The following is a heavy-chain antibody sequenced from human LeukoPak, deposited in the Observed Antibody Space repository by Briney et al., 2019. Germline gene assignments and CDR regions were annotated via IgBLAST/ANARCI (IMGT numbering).Heavy chain of an antibody. V-gene: IGHV5-51*01. Sequence: GESLKISCKGSGYSFGSHWIGWVRQMPGKGLEWMGIIYPGDSDTRYSPSFQGQVTISADKSVSTAYLQWSSLKASDTAMYYCARRTSGWSVDYWGQGTLVTVSS. CDR1: GYSFGSHW. J-gene: IGHJ4*02. CDR3: ARRTSGWSVDY. CDR2: IYPGDSDT. D-gene: IGHD6-19*01.